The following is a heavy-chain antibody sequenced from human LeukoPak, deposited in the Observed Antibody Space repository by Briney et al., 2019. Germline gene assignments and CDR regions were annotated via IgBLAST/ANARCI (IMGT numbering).Heavy chain of an antibody. CDR1: GGSISSYY. Sequence: SETLSLTCTVSGGSISSYYWSWIRQPAGKGLEWIGRIYTSGSTNYNPSLKSLVTMSVDTSKNQFSLKLSSVTAADTAVYYCAKVSPLTPPGCGRDVGAQGTPETVSS. V-gene: IGHV4-4*07. CDR3: AKVSPLTPPGCGRDV. J-gene: IGHJ6*02. CDR2: IYTSGST. D-gene: IGHD2/OR15-2a*01.